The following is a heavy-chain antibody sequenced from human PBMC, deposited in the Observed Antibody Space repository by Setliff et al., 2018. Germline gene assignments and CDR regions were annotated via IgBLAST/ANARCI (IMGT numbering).Heavy chain of an antibody. CDR2: TNNDGSTI. Sequence: GGSLRLSCAASGFTFSSYWMHWVRQAPGKGLVLVSRTNNDGSTINHADSVKGRFTISRDNAKNTLYLQMNSLRAEDTAVYYCARGGARGSPGKMDVWGTGTTVTVSS. V-gene: IGHV3-74*01. D-gene: IGHD3-10*01. CDR1: GFTFSSYW. CDR3: ARGGARGSPGKMDV. J-gene: IGHJ6*04.